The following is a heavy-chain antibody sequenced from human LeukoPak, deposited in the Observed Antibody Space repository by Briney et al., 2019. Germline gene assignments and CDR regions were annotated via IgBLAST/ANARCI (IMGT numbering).Heavy chain of an antibody. J-gene: IGHJ5*02. V-gene: IGHV3-7*03. CDR3: ARGPKGYCSSTSCHGRWFDP. CDR1: GFTFSTFW. Sequence: GGSLRLSCATSGFTFSTFWMSWVRQAPGKGLEWVANIKQDGSQKNYVNSVMGRFTISIDNAKNSLYLQMNSLRAEDTAVYYCARGPKGYCSSTSCHGRWFDPWGQGTLVTVSS. D-gene: IGHD2-2*01. CDR2: IKQDGSQK.